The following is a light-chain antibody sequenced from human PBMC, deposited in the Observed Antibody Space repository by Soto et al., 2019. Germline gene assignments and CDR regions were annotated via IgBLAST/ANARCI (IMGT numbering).Light chain of an antibody. CDR3: QQYGSSPLT. Sequence: PGERATLSCMASQSVSNFLAWYQQKPGQAPRLLIYDASNRATGIPARFSGSASGPDFTLTISRLEPEDFAVYYCQQYGSSPLTFGGGTKVDI. CDR2: DAS. J-gene: IGKJ4*01. CDR1: QSVSNF. V-gene: IGKV3-20*01.